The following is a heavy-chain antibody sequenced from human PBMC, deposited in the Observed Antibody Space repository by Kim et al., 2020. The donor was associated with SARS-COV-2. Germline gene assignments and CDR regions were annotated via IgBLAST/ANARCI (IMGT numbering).Heavy chain of an antibody. D-gene: IGHD3-10*01. Sequence: SETLSLTCTVSGGSINTAFYWGWIRQPPGKGLEWIGSVYYTGDTYYSPSLKGRVTIYVDTSKNQFSLDVNSVTAADTAMYYCARPSSRFGDYALWGQGT. CDR1: GGSINTAFY. CDR3: ARPSSRFGDYAL. V-gene: IGHV4-39*01. J-gene: IGHJ4*02. CDR2: VYYTGDT.